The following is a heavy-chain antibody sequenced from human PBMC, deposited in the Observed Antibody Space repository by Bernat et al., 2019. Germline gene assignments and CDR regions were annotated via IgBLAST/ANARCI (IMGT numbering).Heavy chain of an antibody. J-gene: IGHJ3*02. CDR3: ASPLPIWGLGFDI. V-gene: IGHV4-39*01. Sequence: QLQLQESGPGLLKPSETLSLTCNVSGGSINSSSNYWGWIRQPPGKGLEGIGSIYYSGSTYYSPSLKSRVTISVDRSKSQLSLKLHSVTASDTAVYDCASPLPIWGLGFDIWGQGTMVTVSS. D-gene: IGHD2-21*01. CDR1: GGSINSSSNY. CDR2: IYYSGST.